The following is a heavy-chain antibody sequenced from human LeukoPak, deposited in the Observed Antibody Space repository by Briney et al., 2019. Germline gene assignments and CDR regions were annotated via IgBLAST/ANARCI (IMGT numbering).Heavy chain of an antibody. D-gene: IGHD5-24*01. CDR2: IKEDGSDK. J-gene: IGHJ4*02. Sequence: GGSLRLSCAASGFTFSSYAMSWVRQAPGKGLEWVANIKEDGSDKYYVDSVKGRFTTSRDNAKNSPYLQMNSLRAEDTAVYYCARMRDGYMGRYYFDYWGQGTLVTVSS. CDR1: GFTFSSYA. CDR3: ARMRDGYMGRYYFDY. V-gene: IGHV3-7*04.